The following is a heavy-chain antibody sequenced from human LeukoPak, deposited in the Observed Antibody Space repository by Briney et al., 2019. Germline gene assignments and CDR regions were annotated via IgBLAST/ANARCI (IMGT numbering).Heavy chain of an antibody. CDR3: ARVNWLPTYGSGIDYFDY. CDR1: GFTFSSYG. Sequence: GGSLRLSCAASGFTFSSYGMHWVRQAPGKGLEGVAFIRYDGSNKYYADSVKGRFTISRDNAKNSLYLQMNSLRAEDTAVYYCARVNWLPTYGSGIDYFDYWGQGTLVTVSS. CDR2: IRYDGSNK. V-gene: IGHV3-30*02. J-gene: IGHJ4*02. D-gene: IGHD3-10*01.